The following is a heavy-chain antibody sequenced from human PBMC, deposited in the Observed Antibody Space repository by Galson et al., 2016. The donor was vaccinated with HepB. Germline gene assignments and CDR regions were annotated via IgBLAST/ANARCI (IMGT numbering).Heavy chain of an antibody. Sequence: SLRLSCAASGFSFSAYYMTWIRQAPGKGLEWVSYISSSGSYNTNYADSVKGRFAISRDNAKNSLYLQMDSLRVEDTAVYYCARAASELDYWGQGTLVIVAS. V-gene: IGHV3-11*05. CDR1: GFSFSAYY. CDR2: ISSSGSYNT. D-gene: IGHD6-19*01. J-gene: IGHJ4*02. CDR3: ARAASELDY.